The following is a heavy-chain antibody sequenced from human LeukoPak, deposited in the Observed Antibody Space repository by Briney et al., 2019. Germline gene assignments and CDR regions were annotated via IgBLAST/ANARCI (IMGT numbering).Heavy chain of an antibody. Sequence: SVKVSCRASGGTFSRFTISWVRQAPGQGFEWMGGITPIFGTANFAQKFQGRVSITADESTSTAFMELSSLRSEDTAVYYCAREWGLESSGYYYAYWGQGTLVTVSS. CDR2: ITPIFGTA. CDR3: AREWGLESSGYYYAY. CDR1: GGTFSRFT. V-gene: IGHV1-69*13. D-gene: IGHD3-22*01. J-gene: IGHJ4*01.